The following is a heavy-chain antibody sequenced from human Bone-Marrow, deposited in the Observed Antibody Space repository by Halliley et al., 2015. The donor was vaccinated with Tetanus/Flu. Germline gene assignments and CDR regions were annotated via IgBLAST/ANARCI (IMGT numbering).Heavy chain of an antibody. CDR3: ARNIVVVPAAFDY. D-gene: IGHD2-2*01. Sequence: LGWIRHIDNSGNPNYNPSLKSRVTVSVDTSKNQFSLRLSSVTAADTAVYYCARNIVVVPAAFDYWGQGTLVTVSS. CDR2: IDNSGNP. V-gene: IGHV4-31*02. J-gene: IGHJ4*02.